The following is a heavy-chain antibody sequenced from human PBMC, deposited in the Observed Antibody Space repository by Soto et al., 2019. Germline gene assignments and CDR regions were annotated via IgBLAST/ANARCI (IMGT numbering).Heavy chain of an antibody. CDR1: GGTFSSYA. CDR3: AREGYYYDSSGSKHYYYGMDV. V-gene: IGHV1-69*06. D-gene: IGHD3-22*01. J-gene: IGHJ6*02. CDR2: IIPIFGTA. Sequence: QVQLVQSGAEVKKPGSSVKVSCKASGGTFSSYAISWVRQAPGQGLEWMGGIIPIFGTANYAQKFQGRVTITADKSTSTAYMELSSLRSEDTAVYYCAREGYYYDSSGSKHYYYGMDVWGQGTTVTVSS.